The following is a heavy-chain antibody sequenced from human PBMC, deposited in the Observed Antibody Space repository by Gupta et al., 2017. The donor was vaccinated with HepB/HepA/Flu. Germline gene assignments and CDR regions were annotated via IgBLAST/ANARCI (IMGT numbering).Heavy chain of an antibody. Sequence: QLQLQESGPGLVKPSETLSLTCTVSGGSISSSSYYWGWIRQPPGKGLELIGSIYYSGSTYYNPSLKSRVTISVDTSKNQFSLKLSSVTAADTAVYYCARRSRGAFDTWGQGTMVTVSS. V-gene: IGHV4-39*01. CDR1: GGSISSSSYY. D-gene: IGHD3-10*01. CDR2: IYYSGST. CDR3: ARRSRGAFDT. J-gene: IGHJ3*02.